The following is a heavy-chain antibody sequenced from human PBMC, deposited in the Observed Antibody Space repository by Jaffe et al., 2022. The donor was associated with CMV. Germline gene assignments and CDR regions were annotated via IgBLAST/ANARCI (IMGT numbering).Heavy chain of an antibody. Sequence: QVQLQQWGAGLLKPSETLSLTCAVYGGSFSGYYWSWIRQPPGKGLEWIGEINHSGSTNYNPSLKSRVTISVDTSKNQFSLKLSSVTAADTAVYYCARGAGRSSSWYGPWGQGTLVTVSS. CDR2: INHSGST. D-gene: IGHD6-13*01. CDR1: GGSFSGYY. V-gene: IGHV4-34*01. CDR3: ARGAGRSSSWYGP. J-gene: IGHJ5*02.